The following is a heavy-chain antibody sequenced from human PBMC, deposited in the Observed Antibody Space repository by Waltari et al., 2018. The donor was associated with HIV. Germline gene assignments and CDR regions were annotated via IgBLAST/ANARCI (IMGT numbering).Heavy chain of an antibody. V-gene: IGHV4-59*01. Sequence: QVQLQESGPGLVKPSETLSLTCTVSGGSISSYYWSWIRQPPGKGLEWIGYIYYSGSTNYIPSLKSRVTISVDTSKNQFSLKLSSVTAADTAVYYCASYGGNSAFDYWGQGTLVTVSS. J-gene: IGHJ4*02. CDR3: ASYGGNSAFDY. CDR2: IYYSGST. D-gene: IGHD4-17*01. CDR1: GGSISSYY.